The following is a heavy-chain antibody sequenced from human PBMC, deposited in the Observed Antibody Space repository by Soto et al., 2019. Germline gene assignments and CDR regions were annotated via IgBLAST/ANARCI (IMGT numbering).Heavy chain of an antibody. J-gene: IGHJ3*02. CDR1: GYTFTGYY. D-gene: IGHD3-22*01. V-gene: IGHV1-2*04. CDR2: INPNSGGT. CDR3: ARDDDSSGYYSRNAFDI. Sequence: QVQLVQSGAEVKKPGASVKVSCKASGYTFTGYYMHWVRQAPGQGLEWMGWINPNSGGTNYAQKFQGWVTMTRDTSISTAYMELSRLRPDDTDVYYCARDDDSSGYYSRNAFDIWGQGTMVTVSS.